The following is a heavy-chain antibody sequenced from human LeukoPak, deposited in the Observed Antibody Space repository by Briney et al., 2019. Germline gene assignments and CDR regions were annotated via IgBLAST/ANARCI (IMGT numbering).Heavy chain of an antibody. CDR1: GFTFSTYV. V-gene: IGHV3-23*01. Sequence: PGGSLRLSCAASGFTFSTYVMSWVRQAPGKGLEWVSSISGRGGNTYYADSVKGRFTISRDNSKNTLSMQMNSLRAEDTAVYYCAKGYSDYGFDYWGQGTLVTVSS. CDR2: ISGRGGNT. D-gene: IGHD4-11*01. J-gene: IGHJ4*02. CDR3: AKGYSDYGFDY.